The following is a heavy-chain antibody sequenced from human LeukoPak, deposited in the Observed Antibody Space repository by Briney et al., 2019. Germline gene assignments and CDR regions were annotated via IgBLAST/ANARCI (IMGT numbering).Heavy chain of an antibody. CDR1: GGTFSSYA. J-gene: IGHJ4*02. CDR2: IIPIFGTA. CDR3: AKDLLLWFGEEDFDY. D-gene: IGHD3-10*01. V-gene: IGHV1-69*06. Sequence: SVKVSCKASGGTFSSYAISWVRQAPGQGLEWMGGIIPIFGTANYAQKFQGRVTITADKSTSTAYMELSSLRSEDTAVYYCAKDLLLWFGEEDFDYWGQGTLVTVSS.